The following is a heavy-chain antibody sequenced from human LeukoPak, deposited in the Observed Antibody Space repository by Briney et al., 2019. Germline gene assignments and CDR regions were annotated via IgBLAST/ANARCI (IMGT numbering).Heavy chain of an antibody. V-gene: IGHV4-34*01. CDR1: GFTFSSYA. CDR3: ARGGGYSSSWYGGYFDY. D-gene: IGHD6-13*01. CDR2: INHSGST. Sequence: GSLRLSCAASGFTFSSYAMSWIRQPPGKGLEWIGEINHSGSTNYNPSLKSRVTISVDTSKNQYSLKLSSVTAADTAVYYCARGGGYSSSWYGGYFDYWGQGTLVTVSS. J-gene: IGHJ4*02.